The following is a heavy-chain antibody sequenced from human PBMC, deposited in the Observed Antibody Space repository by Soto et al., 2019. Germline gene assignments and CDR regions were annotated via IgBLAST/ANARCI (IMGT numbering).Heavy chain of an antibody. CDR2: INPSGGST. V-gene: IGHV1-46*01. CDR3: ARDKRGYYYDSSGYQNDY. D-gene: IGHD3-22*01. CDR1: GYTFTSYY. Sequence: GASVKVSCKASGYTFTSYYMHWVRQAPGQGLEWMGIINPSGGSTSYAQKFQGRVTMTRDTSTSTVYMELSSLRSEDTAVYYCARDKRGYYYDSSGYQNDYWGQGTLVTVSS. J-gene: IGHJ4*02.